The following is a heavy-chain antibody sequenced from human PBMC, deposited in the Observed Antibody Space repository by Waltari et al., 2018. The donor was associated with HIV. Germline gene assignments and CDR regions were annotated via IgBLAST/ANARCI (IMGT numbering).Heavy chain of an antibody. V-gene: IGHV3-7*01. CDR1: GFTFSGYW. CDR2: IKEVGGLE. Sequence: EVQLVESGGGLVQPGGSLRLSCAASGFTFSGYWMSWVRQGPGKGLGWVANIKEVGGLEYYVDAVKGRFTIYRDNPKNLLFLQMNSLRVEDTAVYYCVRDGPFVDVEYWGQGTLVTVSS. D-gene: IGHD5-12*01. J-gene: IGHJ4*02. CDR3: VRDGPFVDVEY.